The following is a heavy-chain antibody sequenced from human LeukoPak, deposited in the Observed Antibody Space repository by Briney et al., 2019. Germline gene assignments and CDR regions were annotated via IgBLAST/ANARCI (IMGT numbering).Heavy chain of an antibody. Sequence: GGSLRLSCAASGFTFSSYWMSWVRQAPGKGLEWVANIKQDGSEKYYVDSVKGRFTISRDNAKNSLYLQMNSLRAEDTAVYYCARVNGLRFLEWLFNWFDPWGQGTLVTVSS. CDR1: GFTFSSYW. V-gene: IGHV3-7*01. J-gene: IGHJ5*02. CDR2: IKQDGSEK. CDR3: ARVNGLRFLEWLFNWFDP. D-gene: IGHD3-3*01.